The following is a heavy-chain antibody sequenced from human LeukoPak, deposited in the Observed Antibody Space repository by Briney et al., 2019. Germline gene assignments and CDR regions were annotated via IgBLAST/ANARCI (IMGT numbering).Heavy chain of an antibody. J-gene: IGHJ4*02. CDR1: GASISSYY. CDR3: ARLLYSGSYYYFDS. D-gene: IGHD1-26*01. CDR2: IYYSGST. V-gene: IGHV4-59*01. Sequence: SETLSLTCNVSGASISSYYWSWIRQPPGKGLEWIGYIYYSGSTDYNPSLKSRVTISLDTSKNQFSLKLSSVTAADTAVYYCARLLYSGSYYYFDSWGQGTLVTVSS.